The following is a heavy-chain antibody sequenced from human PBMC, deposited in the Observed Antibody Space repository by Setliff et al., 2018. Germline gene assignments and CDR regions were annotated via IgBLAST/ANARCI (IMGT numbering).Heavy chain of an antibody. Sequence: SETLFLTCIVSGGSISSYYWSWIRQPPGKGLEWIGYIYYRGTTNYNSSLKSRVTISIDMSKNQFSLKLSSATAADTAVYFCAAVGIDAGGGWFDPWGHGIPVTVSS. CDR3: AAVGIDAGGGWFDP. D-gene: IGHD1-26*01. CDR1: GGSISSYY. CDR2: IYYRGTT. V-gene: IGHV4-59*01. J-gene: IGHJ5*02.